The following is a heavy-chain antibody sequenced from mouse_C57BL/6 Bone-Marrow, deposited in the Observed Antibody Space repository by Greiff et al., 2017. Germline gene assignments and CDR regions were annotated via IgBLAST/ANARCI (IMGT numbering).Heavy chain of an antibody. CDR3: ARPSDYDGAY. J-gene: IGHJ3*01. CDR2: ISSGGSYT. V-gene: IGHV5-6*01. D-gene: IGHD2-4*01. CDR1: GFTFSSYG. Sequence: EVKLVESGGDLVKPGGSLKLSCAASGFTFSSYGMSWVRQTPDTRLEWVATISSGGSYTYYPDSVKGRFTISRDNAKNTLYLQMSSLKSEDTAMYYCARPSDYDGAYWGQGTLVTVSA.